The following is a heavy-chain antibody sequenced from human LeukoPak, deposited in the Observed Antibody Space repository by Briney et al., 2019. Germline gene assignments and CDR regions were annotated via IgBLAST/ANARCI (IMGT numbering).Heavy chain of an antibody. CDR1: GFTFSDYY. CDR3: ARDILCAAAACDY. J-gene: IGHJ4*02. Sequence: GGSLRLSCAASGFTFSDYYMSWIRQAPGKGLEWVSYISSSSSYTNYADSVKGRFTISRDNAKNSLYLQMNRRRAEDTAVYYCARDILCAAAACDYWGQGTLVTVSS. CDR2: ISSSSSYT. V-gene: IGHV3-11*05. D-gene: IGHD6-13*01.